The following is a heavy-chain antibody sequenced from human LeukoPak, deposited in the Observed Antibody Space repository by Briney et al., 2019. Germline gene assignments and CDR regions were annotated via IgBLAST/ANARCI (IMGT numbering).Heavy chain of an antibody. CDR2: IYPGDSDT. CDR1: GYSFTSYW. Sequence: GESLKISCKGSGYSFTSYWIGWVRQMPGKGLEWMGIIYPGDSDTRCSPSFQGQVTISVDKSISTAYLQWGSLKASDTAIYYCAKIDRQYCSRSSCYALDYWGQGTQVTVSS. D-gene: IGHD2-2*01. J-gene: IGHJ4*02. V-gene: IGHV5-51*01. CDR3: AKIDRQYCSRSSCYALDY.